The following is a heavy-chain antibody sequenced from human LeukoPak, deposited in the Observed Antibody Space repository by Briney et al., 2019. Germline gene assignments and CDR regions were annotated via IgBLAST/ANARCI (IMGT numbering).Heavy chain of an antibody. CDR1: GGSFTGYY. V-gene: IGHV4-34*01. Sequence: SETLSLTCAVYGGSFTGYYWSWIRQSPGKGLEWIGEINHSGSTNYNPSLKSRVTISVDTSKNQFSLKLNSVTAADTAVYYCARESGSYLWRSWLNPWGQGTLVTVSS. CDR3: ARESGSYLWRSWLNP. CDR2: INHSGST. J-gene: IGHJ5*02. D-gene: IGHD3-16*01.